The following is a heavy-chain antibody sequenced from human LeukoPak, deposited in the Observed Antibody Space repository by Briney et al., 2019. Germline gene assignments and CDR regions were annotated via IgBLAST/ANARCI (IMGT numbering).Heavy chain of an antibody. CDR2: IRYDGSNK. Sequence: TGGSLRLSCAASGFTFSNAWMSWVRQAPGKGLEWVAFIRYDGSNKYYADSVKGRFTISRDNSKNTLYLQMNSLRAEDTAVYYCATTVLEYWGQGTLVTVSS. J-gene: IGHJ4*02. CDR1: GFTFSNAW. V-gene: IGHV3-30*02. D-gene: IGHD4-11*01. CDR3: ATTVLEY.